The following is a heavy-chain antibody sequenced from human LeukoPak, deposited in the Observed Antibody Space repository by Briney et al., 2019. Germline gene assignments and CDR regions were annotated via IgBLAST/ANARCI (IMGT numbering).Heavy chain of an antibody. CDR3: ARHEYSGSYYGLSWFDP. D-gene: IGHD1-26*01. V-gene: IGHV4-39*01. J-gene: IGHJ5*02. Sequence: PSETLSLTCTVSGGSLSSSGYYGGWIRQPPGKGLEWSACIYYSGSTYYNPSLKSRVTISGDTSKNQLSLKLSSLTAADTAVYYCARHEYSGSYYGLSWFDPWGQGTLVTVSS. CDR2: IYYSGST. CDR1: GGSLSSSGYY.